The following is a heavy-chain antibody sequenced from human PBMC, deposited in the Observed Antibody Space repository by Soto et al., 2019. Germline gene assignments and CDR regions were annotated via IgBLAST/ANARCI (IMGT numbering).Heavy chain of an antibody. D-gene: IGHD3-10*01. CDR1: GGSISSSSYY. CDR2: IYYSGST. CDR3: ARHLNWRTYYYGSGSYFPFDP. Sequence: QLQLQESGPGLVKPSETLSLTCTVSGGSISSSSYYWGWIRQPPGKGLEWIGSIYYSGSTYYNPSLKSRVTISVDTSKNQFSLKLSSVTAADTAVYYCARHLNWRTYYYGSGSYFPFDPWGQGTLVTVSS. V-gene: IGHV4-39*01. J-gene: IGHJ5*02.